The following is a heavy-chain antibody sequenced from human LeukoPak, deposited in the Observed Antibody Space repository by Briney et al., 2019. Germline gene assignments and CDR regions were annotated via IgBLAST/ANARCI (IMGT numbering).Heavy chain of an antibody. V-gene: IGHV3-48*03. J-gene: IGHJ6*02. CDR3: ASSSSMDV. CDR1: GSTFSKFE. Sequence: GGSLRLSCALSGSTFSKFEINWVRQPPGKGLEWISYISSSGSTIYYADSVRGRFTISRDNAKNSLYLQMNSLTAQDTAVYYCASSSSMDVWGQGTTVTVSS. CDR2: ISSSGSTI.